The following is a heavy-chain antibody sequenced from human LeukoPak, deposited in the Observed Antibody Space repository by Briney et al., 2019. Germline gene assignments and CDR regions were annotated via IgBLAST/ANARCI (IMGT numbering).Heavy chain of an antibody. V-gene: IGHV4-38-2*01. CDR1: GYSISSGYY. CDR2: IYHSGST. CDR3: ARGRAGIDR. Sequence: TSETLSLTCAVSGYSISSGYYWGWIRQPPGKGLEWIGSIYHSGSTYYNPSLKSRVTISVDMSKNHCSLNLTSVTAADSAVYYCARGRAGIDRWGQGTLVTVSS. J-gene: IGHJ5*02. D-gene: IGHD6-19*01.